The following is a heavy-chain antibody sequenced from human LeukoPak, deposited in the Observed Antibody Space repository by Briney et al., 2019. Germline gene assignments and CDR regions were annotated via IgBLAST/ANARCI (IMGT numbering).Heavy chain of an antibody. CDR1: GFTVSSNY. CDR3: AREGRGKSIDY. D-gene: IGHD1-26*01. Sequence: GGSLRLSCAASGFTVSSNYMSWVRRAPGKGLEWVSVIYSGGSTYYADSVKGRFTISRDNSKNTLYLQMNSLRAEDTAVYYCAREGRGKSIDYWGQGTLVTVSS. CDR2: IYSGGST. J-gene: IGHJ4*02. V-gene: IGHV3-66*01.